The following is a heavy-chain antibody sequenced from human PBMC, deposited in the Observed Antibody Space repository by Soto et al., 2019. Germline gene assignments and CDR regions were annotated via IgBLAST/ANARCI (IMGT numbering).Heavy chain of an antibody. D-gene: IGHD2-15*01. CDR2: IWYDASKQ. J-gene: IGHJ6*02. Sequence: GGSLRLSCETSGFSFSVYGMHWVRQAPGKGLEWVAVIWYDASKQFYAASVEGRFTISRDNSKAILYLQMNSLRAEDTAVYYCAAWAEGATEVHWGQGTAVTVSS. CDR1: GFSFSVYG. CDR3: AAWAEGATEVH. V-gene: IGHV3-33*01.